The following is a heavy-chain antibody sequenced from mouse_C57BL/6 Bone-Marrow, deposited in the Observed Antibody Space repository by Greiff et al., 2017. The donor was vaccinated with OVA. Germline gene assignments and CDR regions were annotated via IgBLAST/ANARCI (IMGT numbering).Heavy chain of an antibody. V-gene: IGHV1-52*01. CDR3: ARSRYSNYVRYYAMDY. D-gene: IGHD2-5*01. CDR2: IDPSDSET. Sequence: QVQLQQPGAELVRPGSSVKLSCKASGYTFTSYWMHWVKQRPIQGLEWIGNIDPSDSETHYNQKFKDKATLTVDKSSSTAYMQLSSLTSEDSAVYYGARSRYSNYVRYYAMDYWGQGTSVTVSS. CDR1: GYTFTSYW. J-gene: IGHJ4*01.